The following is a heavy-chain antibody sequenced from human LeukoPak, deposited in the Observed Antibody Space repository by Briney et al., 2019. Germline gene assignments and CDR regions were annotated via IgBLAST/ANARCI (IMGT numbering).Heavy chain of an antibody. CDR1: GYIFTSYY. D-gene: IGHD6-19*01. Sequence: GASVKVSCKASGYIFTSYYMFWVRQAPGQGLEWMGRIIPIFGTANYAQKFQGRVTISADKSASTVYMELSSLRSEDTAVYYCARVGHSGPFDYWGQGTLVTVSS. CDR2: IIPIFGTA. J-gene: IGHJ4*02. V-gene: IGHV1-69*06. CDR3: ARVGHSGPFDY.